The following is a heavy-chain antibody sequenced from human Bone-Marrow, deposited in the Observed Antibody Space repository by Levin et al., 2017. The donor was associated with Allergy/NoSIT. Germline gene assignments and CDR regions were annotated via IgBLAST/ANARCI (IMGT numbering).Heavy chain of an antibody. V-gene: IGHV1-3*01. D-gene: IGHD6-19*01. CDR1: GYTFTSYA. J-gene: IGHJ4*02. Sequence: GESLKISCKASGYTFTSYAMHWVRQAPGQRLEWMGWINAGNGNTKYSQKFQGRVTITRDTSASTAYMELSSLRSEDTAVYYCARDSSGWNFDYWGQGTLVTVSS. CDR3: ARDSSGWNFDY. CDR2: INAGNGNT.